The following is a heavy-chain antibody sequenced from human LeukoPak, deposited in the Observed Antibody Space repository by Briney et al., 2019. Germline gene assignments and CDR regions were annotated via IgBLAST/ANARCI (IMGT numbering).Heavy chain of an antibody. Sequence: ASVKVSCKASGGTFSSYAISWVRQAPGQGLEWMGGIIPIFGTANYAQKFQGRVTITADESTSTAYMELSSLRSEDTAVYYCARGVVVAARPYNWFDPWGQGTLVTVSS. V-gene: IGHV1-69*13. CDR1: GGTFSSYA. CDR3: ARGVVVAARPYNWFDP. J-gene: IGHJ5*02. CDR2: IIPIFGTA. D-gene: IGHD2-15*01.